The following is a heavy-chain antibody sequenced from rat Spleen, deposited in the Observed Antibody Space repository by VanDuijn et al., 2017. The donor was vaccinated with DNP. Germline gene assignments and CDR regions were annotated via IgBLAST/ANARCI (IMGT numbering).Heavy chain of an antibody. CDR1: GFTFSDYA. V-gene: IGHV5-17*01. D-gene: IGHD1-6*01. CDR2: IIYDGSRT. Sequence: EVQLVESGGGLVQPGNSLKLSCAASGFTFSDYAMAWVRQSPEKSLEWVATIIYDGSRTYYRDSVKGRFTISRDNAKSTLFLQVDSLRSDDTATYYCARHEGLYSGFPDYFDYWGQGVMVTVSS. CDR3: ARHEGLYSGFPDYFDY. J-gene: IGHJ2*01.